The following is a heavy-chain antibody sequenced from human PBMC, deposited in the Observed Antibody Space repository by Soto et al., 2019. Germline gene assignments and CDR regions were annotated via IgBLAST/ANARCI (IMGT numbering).Heavy chain of an antibody. Sequence: SETLSLTCTVSGFSISSYYWSWIRQPPGKGLEWIGYIYYSGSTNYNPSLKSRVTISVDTSKNQFSLKLSSVTAADTAVYYCARSRGGYFDYWGQGTLVTVSS. CDR3: ARSRGGYFDY. CDR2: IYYSGST. V-gene: IGHV4-59*01. J-gene: IGHJ4*02. D-gene: IGHD3-16*01. CDR1: GFSISSYY.